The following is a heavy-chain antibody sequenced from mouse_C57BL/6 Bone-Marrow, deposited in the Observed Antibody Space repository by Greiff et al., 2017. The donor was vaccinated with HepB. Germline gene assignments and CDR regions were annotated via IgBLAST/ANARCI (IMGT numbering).Heavy chain of an antibody. CDR3: ARFDYDVRAMDY. D-gene: IGHD2-4*01. V-gene: IGHV1-81*01. CDR1: GYTFTSYG. CDR2: IYPRSGNT. J-gene: IGHJ4*01. Sequence: VKLMESGAELARPGASVKLSCKASGYTFTSYGISWVKQRTGQGLEWIGEIYPRSGNTYYNEKFKGKATLTADKSSSTAYMELRSLTSEDSAVYFCARFDYDVRAMDYWGQGTSVTVSS.